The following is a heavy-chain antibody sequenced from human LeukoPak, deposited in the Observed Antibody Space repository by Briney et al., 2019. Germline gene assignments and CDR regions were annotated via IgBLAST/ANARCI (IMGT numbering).Heavy chain of an antibody. CDR1: GGSISSYY. CDR3: ARVVVVAASHWYFDL. Sequence: PSETLSLTYTVCGGSISSYYWSWIRQPAGKGLGLIGRIYTSGSTNYNPSLKSRVTMSVDTSKNQFYLKLSSVTAADTAVYYWARVVVVAASHWYFDLWGRGTLVTVSS. V-gene: IGHV4-4*07. J-gene: IGHJ2*01. CDR2: IYTSGST. D-gene: IGHD2-15*01.